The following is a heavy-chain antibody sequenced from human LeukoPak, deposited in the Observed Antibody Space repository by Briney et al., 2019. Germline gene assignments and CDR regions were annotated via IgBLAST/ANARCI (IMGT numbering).Heavy chain of an antibody. V-gene: IGHV3-23*01. CDR2: ISASGAST. CDR3: AEDQYSGSFTAFDY. Sequence: PGGSLRLSCAASGFTFSSYAMSWVRQAPGKGLEWVSAISASGASTYYADSVKGRFTISRDKSKNTLYLQMSSLRAEDTAIYYCAEDQYSGSFTAFDYWGQGTLVTVSS. J-gene: IGHJ4*02. D-gene: IGHD1-26*01. CDR1: GFTFSSYA.